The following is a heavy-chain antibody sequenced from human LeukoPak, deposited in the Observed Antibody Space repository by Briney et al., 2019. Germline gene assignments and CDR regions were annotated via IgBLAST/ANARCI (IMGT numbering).Heavy chain of an antibody. J-gene: IGHJ3*02. V-gene: IGHV3-21*01. CDR2: ISSSSSYI. CDR1: GFTFSSYS. Sequence: GGSLRLSCAASGFTFSSYSMNWVRQAPGKGLEWVSSISSSSSYIYYADSVKGRFTISRDNAKNSLYLQMNSLRAEDTAVYYCAKSGQWLENDAFDIWGQGTMVTVSS. CDR3: AKSGQWLENDAFDI. D-gene: IGHD6-19*01.